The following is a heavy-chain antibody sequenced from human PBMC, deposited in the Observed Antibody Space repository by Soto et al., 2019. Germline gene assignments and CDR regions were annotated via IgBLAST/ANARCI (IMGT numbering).Heavy chain of an antibody. D-gene: IGHD3-10*01. Sequence: QVHLVQSGAEVKKPGASVKVSCKASGYNFTSYDINWVRQAAGQGLEWMGWMNPKSGNAGSSQTFQGRVPMTRNNSLSTPYMALSSLQSDSTAVYYCSRGGPGQYYHYYMDVRGDGTTVTVSS. CDR1: GYNFTSYD. CDR3: SRGGPGQYYHYYMDV. J-gene: IGHJ6*03. CDR2: MNPKSGNA. V-gene: IGHV1-8*01.